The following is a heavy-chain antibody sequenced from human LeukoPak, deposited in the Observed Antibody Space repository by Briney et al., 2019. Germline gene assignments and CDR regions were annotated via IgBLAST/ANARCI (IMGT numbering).Heavy chain of an antibody. CDR3: ARAAEWEPYDY. V-gene: IGHV3-66*01. Sequence: GGSLRLSCEASGFTFNTYSMNWARQAPGKGLEWVSVIYSGGSTYYADSVKGRFTITRDNSKNTLYLQMNSLRAEDTAVYYCARAAEWEPYDYWGQGTLVTVSS. J-gene: IGHJ4*02. CDR1: GFTFNTYS. CDR2: IYSGGST. D-gene: IGHD1-26*01.